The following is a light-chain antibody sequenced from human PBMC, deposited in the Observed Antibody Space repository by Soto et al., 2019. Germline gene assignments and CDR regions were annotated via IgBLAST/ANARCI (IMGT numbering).Light chain of an antibody. CDR1: ESVGNN. Sequence: EIVMTQSPGALSVSPGERVTFSCRASESVGNNLAWYQQRPGQTPSLLIYGASIRAPGIPARFSGSGSGTEFTLTISSLQSEDFAVYYCHQYNNWPRAFGQGTKLDIE. J-gene: IGKJ2*01. V-gene: IGKV3-15*01. CDR2: GAS. CDR3: HQYNNWPRA.